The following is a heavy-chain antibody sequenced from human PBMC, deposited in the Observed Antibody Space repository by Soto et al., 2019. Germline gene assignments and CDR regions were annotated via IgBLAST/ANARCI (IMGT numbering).Heavy chain of an antibody. D-gene: IGHD1-1*01. CDR1: GFTFSSYS. V-gene: IGHV3-21*01. CDR2: ISSSSSNI. J-gene: IGHJ4*02. CDR3: ARDQGATRTSGRNNREDY. Sequence: EVQLVESGGGLVKPGGSLRLSCAASGFTFSSYSMNWVRQAPGKGLEWVSSISSSSSNIYYADSVKGRFTISRDNAKYALYLQMNRLRAENTAVYYCARDQGATRTSGRNNREDYWGQGTLVTVSS.